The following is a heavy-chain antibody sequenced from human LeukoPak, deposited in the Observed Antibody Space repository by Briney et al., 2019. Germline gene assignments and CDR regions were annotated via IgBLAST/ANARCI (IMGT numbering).Heavy chain of an antibody. Sequence: ASVKVSCKASGYTFTSYGISWVRQAPGQGLEWMGWISAYNGNTNYAQKLQGRVTTTTDTSTGTAYMELRSLRSDDTAVYYCARSIAGNYPRDYWGQGTLVTVSS. D-gene: IGHD1-14*01. J-gene: IGHJ4*02. CDR3: ARSIAGNYPRDY. V-gene: IGHV1-18*01. CDR2: ISAYNGNT. CDR1: GYTFTSYG.